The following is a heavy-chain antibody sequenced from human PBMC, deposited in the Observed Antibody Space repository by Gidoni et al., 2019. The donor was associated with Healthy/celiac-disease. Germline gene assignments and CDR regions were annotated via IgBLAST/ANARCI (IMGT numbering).Heavy chain of an antibody. D-gene: IGHD3-10*01. CDR1: GFTFGAYA. Sequence: EVQLVESGGGLVQPGRSLRLSCTASGFTFGAYAMSWFRQAPGKGLEWVGFIRSKAYGGTTEYAASVKGRFTISRDDSKSIAYLQMNSLKTEDTAVYYCTRDQTDTTRGGQNFDYWGQGTLVTVSS. V-gene: IGHV3-49*03. J-gene: IGHJ4*02. CDR3: TRDQTDTTRGGQNFDY. CDR2: IRSKAYGGTT.